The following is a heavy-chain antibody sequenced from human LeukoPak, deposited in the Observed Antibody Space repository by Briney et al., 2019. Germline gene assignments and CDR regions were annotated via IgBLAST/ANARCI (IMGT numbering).Heavy chain of an antibody. Sequence: ASVKVSCKSSGYTFTSDGISWVRQAPGQGLEWMGWISIYNGKIQYAKKFQGRVTMTTDTSTSTPYMELRSLRSDDTAVYYCARDHSGGYSPRAFDIWGQGTMVTVSS. CDR1: GYTFTSDG. CDR3: ARDHSGGYSPRAFDI. CDR2: ISIYNGKI. J-gene: IGHJ3*02. D-gene: IGHD5-18*01. V-gene: IGHV1-18*01.